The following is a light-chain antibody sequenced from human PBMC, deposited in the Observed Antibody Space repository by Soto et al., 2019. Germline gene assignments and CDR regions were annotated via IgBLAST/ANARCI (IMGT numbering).Light chain of an antibody. V-gene: IGKV3-20*01. CDR2: AAS. CDR1: QSISKRN. CDR3: QQYGSHRGT. Sequence: EIFLTQSPGTLSLSPGEGAALSCRASQSISKRNLAWYQQKPGKAPRLLVYAASSRATGIPARFSGSGSGTDFTLTISRLEPEDFEIYYCQQYGSHRGTFGQGTKVDNK. J-gene: IGKJ1*01.